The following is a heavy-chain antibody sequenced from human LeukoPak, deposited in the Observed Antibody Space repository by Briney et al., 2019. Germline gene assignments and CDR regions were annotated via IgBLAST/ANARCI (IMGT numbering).Heavy chain of an antibody. CDR3: ARDPREDIVVVPASSGAFDI. CDR2: IYYSGST. CDR1: GGSISSYY. Sequence: SETLSLTCTVSGGSISSYYWSWIRQPPGKGLEWIGYIYYSGSTNYNPSLKSRVTISVDTSKNQFSLKLSSVTAADTAVYYCARDPREDIVVVPASSGAFDIWGQGTMVTVSS. D-gene: IGHD2-2*01. J-gene: IGHJ3*02. V-gene: IGHV4-59*12.